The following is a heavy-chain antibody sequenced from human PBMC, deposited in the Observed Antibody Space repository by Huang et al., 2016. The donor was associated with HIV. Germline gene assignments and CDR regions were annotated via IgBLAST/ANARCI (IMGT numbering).Heavy chain of an antibody. D-gene: IGHD1-1*01. J-gene: IGHJ5*02. V-gene: IGHV1-69*01. CDR2: IMPIVGTP. Sequence: QVQLVQSGAEVKKPGSSVRVSCEASGGTFSSYAINWVLQAPGPGLEWMGGIMPIVGTPNYAQKFQGRVTITADESTSTAYMELSSLRSDDTAVYYCARDRKYDNAWYWFDPWGQGTLVTVSS. CDR3: ARDRKYDNAWYWFDP. CDR1: GGTFSSYA.